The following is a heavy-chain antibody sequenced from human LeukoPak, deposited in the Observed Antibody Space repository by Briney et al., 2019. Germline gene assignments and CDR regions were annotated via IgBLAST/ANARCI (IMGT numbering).Heavy chain of an antibody. CDR3: AREYYYFDY. V-gene: IGHV3-48*04. CDR2: ISSSSSTI. Sequence: PGGSLRLSCAASGFTFSSYSMNWVRQAPGKGLEWVSYISSSSSTIYYADSVKGRFTISRDNAKNSLYLQMNSLRAEDTAVYYCAREYYYFDYWGQGTLVTVSS. J-gene: IGHJ4*02. D-gene: IGHD2-8*01. CDR1: GFTFSSYS.